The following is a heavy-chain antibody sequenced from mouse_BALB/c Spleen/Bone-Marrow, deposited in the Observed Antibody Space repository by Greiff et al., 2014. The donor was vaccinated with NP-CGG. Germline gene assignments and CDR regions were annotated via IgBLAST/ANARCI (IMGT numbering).Heavy chain of an antibody. CDR3: ARGGQLGAMDY. CDR2: ISDGGSYT. V-gene: IGHV5-4*02. J-gene: IGHJ4*01. D-gene: IGHD3-2*01. Sequence: EVNVEESGGGLVKPGGSLKLSCAASGFTFSDYYMYWVRQTPEKRLEWVATISDGGSYTYYPDSVKGRFAISRDNAKNNLYLQMSSLKSEDTAMYYCARGGQLGAMDYWGQGTSVTVSS. CDR1: GFTFSDYY.